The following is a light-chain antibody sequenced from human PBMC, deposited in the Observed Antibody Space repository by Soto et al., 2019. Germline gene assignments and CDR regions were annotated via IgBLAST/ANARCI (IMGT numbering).Light chain of an antibody. V-gene: IGLV1-51*01. CDR2: DDN. J-gene: IGLJ2*01. CDR3: ATWDTSLKAVV. Sequence: QSVLTQPPSVSAAPGQKVTISCSGSSSNIANNYVSWYQQLPGTAPKLLIYDDNKRPSGIPDRISGSKSGTSATLDITGLQTGDEADYYCATWDTSLKAVVFGGGTKLTVL. CDR1: SSNIANNY.